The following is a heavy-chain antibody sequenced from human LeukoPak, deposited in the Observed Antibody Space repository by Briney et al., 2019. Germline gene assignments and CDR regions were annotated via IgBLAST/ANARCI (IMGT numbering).Heavy chain of an antibody. V-gene: IGHV1-2*02. D-gene: IGHD1-26*01. Sequence: GASVKVSCKASGYTFTGYYMHWVRQAPGQGLEWMGWINPNSGGTNYAQKFQGRVTMTRDTSTNTVYMELSSLRSEDTAVYYCARDRYLGRGTYSFDYWGQGTLVTVSS. CDR1: GYTFTGYY. CDR3: ARDRYLGRGTYSFDY. J-gene: IGHJ4*02. CDR2: INPNSGGT.